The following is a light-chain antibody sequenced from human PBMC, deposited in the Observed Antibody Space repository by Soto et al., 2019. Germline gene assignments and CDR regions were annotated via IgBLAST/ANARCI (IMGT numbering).Light chain of an antibody. Sequence: DIVMTQSPLSLPVTPGEPASISCRSSQILLHSNGYNYLDWYLQKPGQSPQLLIYLGSNRSSGVPDRFSGSGSGTDFTLKISRVEAEDVGVYYCMQALQTITFGQGTRLENK. CDR2: LGS. J-gene: IGKJ5*01. CDR1: QILLHSNGYNY. CDR3: MQALQTIT. V-gene: IGKV2-28*01.